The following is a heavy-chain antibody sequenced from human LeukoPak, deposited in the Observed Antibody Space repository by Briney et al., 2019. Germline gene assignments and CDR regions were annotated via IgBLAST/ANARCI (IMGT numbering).Heavy chain of an antibody. Sequence: SGPTLVKPTPTLTLTCTFAGFSLSTSGVGVGWIRQPPGKALEWLALIYWDDDKRYSPSLKSRLTITKDTSKNQVVLRMTNMDPVDTATYYCAHGKEMATILVEAVDIWGQGTMVTVSS. V-gene: IGHV2-5*02. CDR1: GFSLSTSGVG. J-gene: IGHJ3*02. CDR3: AHGKEMATILVEAVDI. CDR2: IYWDDDK. D-gene: IGHD5-24*01.